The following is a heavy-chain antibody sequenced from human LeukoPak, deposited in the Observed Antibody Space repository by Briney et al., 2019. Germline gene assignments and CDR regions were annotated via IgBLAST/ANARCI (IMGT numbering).Heavy chain of an antibody. J-gene: IGHJ4*02. CDR1: GGSFSGYY. D-gene: IGHD6-19*01. V-gene: IGHV4-34*01. CDR2: INHSGST. CDR3: ASGRSSGRYIDY. Sequence: PSETLSLTCAVYGGSFSGYYWSWIRQPPGKGLEWIGEINHSGSTNYNPSLKSRVTISVDTSKNQFSLKLSSVTAADTAVYYCASGRSSGRYIDYWGQGTLVTVSS.